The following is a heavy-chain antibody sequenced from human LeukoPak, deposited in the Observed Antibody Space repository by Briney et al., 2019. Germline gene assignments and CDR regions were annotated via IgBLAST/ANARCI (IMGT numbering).Heavy chain of an antibody. D-gene: IGHD2-15*01. CDR2: INLNSGGT. V-gene: IGHV1-2*02. CDR3: ARDAGYCTGGSCWYFDH. CDR1: GYTFTDYY. J-gene: IGHJ4*02. Sequence: ASVKVSCKASGYTFTDYYMHWVRQAPGQGLEWMGWINLNSGGTNFAQRFQGRVTMTRDTSISTAYMDLGRLISDDTAVYYCARDAGYCTGGSCWYFDHWGQGTLVTVSS.